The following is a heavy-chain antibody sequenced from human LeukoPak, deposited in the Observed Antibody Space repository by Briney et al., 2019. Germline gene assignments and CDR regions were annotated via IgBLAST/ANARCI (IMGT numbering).Heavy chain of an antibody. D-gene: IGHD1-26*01. Sequence: PGGSLRLSCVGSGFPFNTYWMSWVRHTPGKGLEWVANIKPDGAEQYYVDSVRGRFTISRDNAKNSLYLQMNSLRAEDPGVYYCARGEGLWGQGTLVTVSS. J-gene: IGHJ4*02. V-gene: IGHV3-7*05. CDR2: IKPDGAEQ. CDR3: ARGEGL. CDR1: GFPFNTYW.